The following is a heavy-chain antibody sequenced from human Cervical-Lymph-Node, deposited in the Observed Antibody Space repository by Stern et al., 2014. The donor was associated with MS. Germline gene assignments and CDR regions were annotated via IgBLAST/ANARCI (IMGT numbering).Heavy chain of an antibody. J-gene: IGHJ6*02. Sequence: QVQLQQWGAGLLKPSETLSLTCAVYGGSFSGYYWSWIRQPPGKGLEWIGEINHSGGTNYNTSLKSRVTISVDTSKNQFSLKVSSVTAADTAVYYCARDPYSRFYGMDVWGQGTTVTVSS. CDR1: GGSFSGYY. CDR2: INHSGGT. CDR3: ARDPYSRFYGMDV. V-gene: IGHV4-34*01. D-gene: IGHD1-26*01.